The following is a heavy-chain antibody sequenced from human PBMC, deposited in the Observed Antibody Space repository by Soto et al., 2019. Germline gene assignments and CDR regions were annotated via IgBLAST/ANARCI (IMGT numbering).Heavy chain of an antibody. CDR2: ISGSNIYT. CDR1: GFTFSDYY. Sequence: GGSLRLSCAASGFTFSDYYMSWIRQAPGKGLEWISYISGSNIYTNYADSVKGRFTISRDNANTSLYLQMDSLRVEDTAVYYCARDGGEVIPAAIGGGYGMDVWGQGTTVTVSS. D-gene: IGHD2-2*01. CDR3: ARDGGEVIPAAIGGGYGMDV. V-gene: IGHV3-11*06. J-gene: IGHJ6*02.